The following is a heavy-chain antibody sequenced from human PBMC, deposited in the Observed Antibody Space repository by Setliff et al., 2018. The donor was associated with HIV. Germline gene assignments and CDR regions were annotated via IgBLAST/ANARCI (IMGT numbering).Heavy chain of an antibody. J-gene: IGHJ4*02. CDR2: MNPNSGNR. D-gene: IGHD3-22*01. CDR1: GYTFTSYD. Sequence: AASVKVSCKTSGYTFTSYDINRVRQATGQGLEWMGWMNPNSGNRGYAQKFQGRVTISRNTSISTAYMELSGLRSEDTAVYYCARGRGRYYDSRSYLDYWGQGTMVTVSS. CDR3: ARGRGRYYDSRSYLDY. V-gene: IGHV1-8*03.